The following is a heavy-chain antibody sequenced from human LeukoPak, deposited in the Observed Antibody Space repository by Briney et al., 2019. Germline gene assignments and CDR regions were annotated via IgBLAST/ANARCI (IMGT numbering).Heavy chain of an antibody. CDR1: GFTLSSYA. V-gene: IGHV3-23*01. CDR3: AKDHRWGAPPVVFY. D-gene: IGHD1-26*01. Sequence: GGSLSLSCAASGFTLSSYAMSWVRQARGKGLEGVSAISGSGGSTYYADSVKGRFTISRDNSKNTLYLQMNSLRAEDTAVYYCAKDHRWGAPPVVFYWGQGTLVTVSS. J-gene: IGHJ4*02. CDR2: ISGSGGST.